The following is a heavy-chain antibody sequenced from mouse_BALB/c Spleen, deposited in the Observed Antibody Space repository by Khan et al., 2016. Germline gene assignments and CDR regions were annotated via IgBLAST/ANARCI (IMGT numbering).Heavy chain of an antibody. CDR2: IRNKANGYTT. CDR3: ARDGGRVRGAMDY. J-gene: IGHJ4*01. Sequence: EVELVESGGGLVQPGGSLRLSCATSGFTFTDYYMSWVRQPPGKALEWVGFIRNKANGYTTEYSASVKGRFTISRDNSPSILYLQMNTLRAEDSATDYCARDGGRVRGAMDYWGQGTSGTVSS. D-gene: IGHD1-1*01. V-gene: IGHV7-3*02. CDR1: GFTFTDYY.